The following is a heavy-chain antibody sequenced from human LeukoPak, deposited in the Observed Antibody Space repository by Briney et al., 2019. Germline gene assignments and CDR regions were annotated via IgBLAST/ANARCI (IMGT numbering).Heavy chain of an antibody. Sequence: ASVKVSCKASGYTFTSYGISWVRQAPGQGLEWMGWISAYNGNTNYAQKLQGRVTMTTDTSTSTAYMELRSLRSDDTAVYYCARNTVGWFGEQTFDYWGQGTLVTVSS. CDR1: GYTFTSYG. CDR2: ISAYNGNT. V-gene: IGHV1-18*01. J-gene: IGHJ4*02. D-gene: IGHD3-10*01. CDR3: ARNTVGWFGEQTFDY.